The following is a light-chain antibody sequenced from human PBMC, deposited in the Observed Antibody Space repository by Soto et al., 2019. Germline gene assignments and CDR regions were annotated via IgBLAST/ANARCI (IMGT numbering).Light chain of an antibody. Sequence: DIQMTQSPSSLSASVGDRVTITCRASQSISNYLNWYQQKPGKVPKLLIYGASSLQSGVPSRFSGSGSVTDFTLTISSLQPEEFATYYCQQSYSTPYTFGQGTKLEIK. CDR2: GAS. CDR3: QQSYSTPYT. V-gene: IGKV1-39*01. J-gene: IGKJ2*01. CDR1: QSISNY.